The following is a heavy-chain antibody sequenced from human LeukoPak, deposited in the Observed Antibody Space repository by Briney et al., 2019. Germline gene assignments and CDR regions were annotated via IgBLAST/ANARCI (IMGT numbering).Heavy chain of an antibody. CDR2: VWNDGKNK. V-gene: IGHV3-33*01. CDR3: ARDAHEQDIGLRAAFGLDV. CDR1: GFSFRSDG. D-gene: IGHD2-15*01. Sequence: GGSLRLSCVASGFSFRSDGMQWVRQAPGKGLEWVAVVWNDGKNKSHVDSVKGRFTISSDSSRNTLFLQMNSLRVEDSAIYYCARDAHEQDIGLRAAFGLDVWGQGTTVTVSS. J-gene: IGHJ6*02.